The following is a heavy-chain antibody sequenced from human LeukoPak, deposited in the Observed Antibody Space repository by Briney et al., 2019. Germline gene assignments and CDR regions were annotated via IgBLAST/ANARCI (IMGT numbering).Heavy chain of an antibody. Sequence: PGGSLRLSCAASGFTFSSYAMSWVRQAPGKGLEWVSAIGGSGGSTYYADSVKGRFTISRDNSKNTLYLQMNSLRAGDTAVYYCAKSSREGSSWYGVYNWFDPWGQGTLVTVSS. D-gene: IGHD6-13*01. CDR1: GFTFSSYA. CDR3: AKSSREGSSWYGVYNWFDP. CDR2: IGGSGGST. J-gene: IGHJ5*02. V-gene: IGHV3-23*01.